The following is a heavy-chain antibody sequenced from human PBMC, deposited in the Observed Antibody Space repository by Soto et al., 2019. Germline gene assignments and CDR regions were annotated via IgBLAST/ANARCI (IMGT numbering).Heavy chain of an antibody. Sequence: ETLSLTCTVSGGSISSNYWTWIRQPPGKGLEWIGYVYNSGSTNYNPSLKSRVTISEDTSKSQFSLKVNSMTAADTAVYYCARYRREAVAGYTLDNWGQGILVTSPQ. V-gene: IGHV4-59*01. CDR2: VYNSGST. J-gene: IGHJ4*02. CDR1: GGSISSNY. CDR3: ARYRREAVAGYTLDN. D-gene: IGHD6-13*01.